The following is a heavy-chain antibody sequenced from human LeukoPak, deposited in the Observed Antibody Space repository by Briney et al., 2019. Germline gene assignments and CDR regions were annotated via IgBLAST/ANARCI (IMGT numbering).Heavy chain of an antibody. CDR1: RFTFSSYS. J-gene: IGHJ4*02. Sequence: GGSLRLSCAASRFTFSSYSMNWVRQAPGKGLEWVSSISSSSSYIYYADSVKGRFTISRDNAKNSLYLQMNSLRAEDTAVYYCARGPPRTYYDFWSGYLRCDYWGQGTLVTVSS. CDR2: ISSSSSYI. CDR3: ARGPPRTYYDFWSGYLRCDY. D-gene: IGHD3-3*01. V-gene: IGHV3-21*01.